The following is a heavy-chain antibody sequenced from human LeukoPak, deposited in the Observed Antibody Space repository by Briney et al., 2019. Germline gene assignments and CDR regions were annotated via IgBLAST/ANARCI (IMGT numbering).Heavy chain of an antibody. CDR1: GITFSSFW. D-gene: IGHD5-12*01. CDR3: ARPMVATNLDY. J-gene: IGHJ4*02. V-gene: IGHV3-7*05. CDR2: IKQDGSEK. Sequence: QSGGSLRLSCAASGITFSSFWMGWVRQAPGKGVEWVANIKQDGSEKYYVDSVKERLTISRDNAKNSLYLQMNSLRAEDTAVYYCARPMVATNLDYWGQGTLVTVSS.